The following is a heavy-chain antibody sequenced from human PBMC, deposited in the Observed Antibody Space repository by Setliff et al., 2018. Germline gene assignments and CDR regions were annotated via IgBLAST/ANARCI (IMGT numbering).Heavy chain of an antibody. CDR3: ARERTIFGILVISGWFDP. CDR2: INHRGST. Sequence: SETLSLTCAVYGDSFSDYYWSWIRQPPGKGLEWIEEINHRGSTNYSPSLRSRVTMSVDTSKKQLSLKLSTVTAAYTAMYYCARERTIFGILVISGWFDPWGQGTVVTVSS. J-gene: IGHJ5*02. CDR1: GDSFSDYY. D-gene: IGHD3-3*01. V-gene: IGHV4-34*01.